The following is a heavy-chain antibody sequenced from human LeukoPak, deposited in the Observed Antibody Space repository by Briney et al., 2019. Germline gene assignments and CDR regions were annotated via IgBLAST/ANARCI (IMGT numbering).Heavy chain of an antibody. V-gene: IGHV4-34*01. CDR3: ARGSRYYGSGSYPIKTRCYFDY. CDR2: INHSGST. Sequence: PSETLSLTCAVYGGSFSGYYWSWIRQPPGKGLEWIGEINHSGSTNYNPSLKSRVTISVDTSKNQFSLKLSSVTAADTAVYYCARGSRYYGSGSYPIKTRCYFDYWGQGTLVTVSS. J-gene: IGHJ4*02. CDR1: GGSFSGYY. D-gene: IGHD3-10*01.